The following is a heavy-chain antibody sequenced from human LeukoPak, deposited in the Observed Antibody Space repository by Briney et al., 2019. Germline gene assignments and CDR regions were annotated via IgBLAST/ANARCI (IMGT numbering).Heavy chain of an antibody. D-gene: IGHD3-22*01. J-gene: IGHJ4*02. CDR3: ARRQWFPKTTDY. CDR2: IYYSGST. V-gene: IGHV4-39*01. Sequence: GSLGLSCAASGFTFSSYTMNWVRQPPGKGLEWIGSIYYSGSTYYNPSLKSRVTISVDTSKNQFSLKLSSVTAADTAVYYCARRQWFPKTTDYWGQGTLVTVSS. CDR1: GFTFSSYT.